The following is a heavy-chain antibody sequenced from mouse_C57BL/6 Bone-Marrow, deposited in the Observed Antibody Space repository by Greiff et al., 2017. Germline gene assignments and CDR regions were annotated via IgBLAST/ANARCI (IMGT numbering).Heavy chain of an antibody. V-gene: IGHV7-1*01. Sequence: EVKLVESGGGLVQSGRSLRLSCATSGFTFSDFYMEWVRQAPGKGLEWIAASRNKANDYTTEYSASVKGRFIVSRDTSQSILYLQMNALRAEDTAIYYCARDAGYYSNLGSMDYWGQGTSVTVSS. CDR3: ARDAGYYSNLGSMDY. D-gene: IGHD2-5*01. J-gene: IGHJ4*01. CDR2: SRNKANDYTT. CDR1: GFTFSDFY.